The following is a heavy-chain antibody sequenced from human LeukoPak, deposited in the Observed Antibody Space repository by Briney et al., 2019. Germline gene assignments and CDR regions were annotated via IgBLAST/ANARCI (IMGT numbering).Heavy chain of an antibody. CDR1: GGTFSSYA. D-gene: IGHD2-15*01. CDR3: ASGCSGGSCYFIGPHNWFDP. J-gene: IGHJ5*02. Sequence: GASVKVSCKASGGTFSSYAISWVRQAPGQGLEWMGGIIPIFGTANYAQKFQGRVTITADESTSTAYMELSSLRSEDTAVYYCASGCSGGSCYFIGPHNWFDPWGQGTLVTVSS. CDR2: IIPIFGTA. V-gene: IGHV1-69*13.